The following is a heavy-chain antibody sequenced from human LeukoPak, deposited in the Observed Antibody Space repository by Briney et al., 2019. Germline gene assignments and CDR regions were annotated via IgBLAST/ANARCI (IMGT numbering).Heavy chain of an antibody. D-gene: IGHD2-2*03. CDR3: AKDGGYCSSTSCHDYYYMDV. CDR2: IRYDGSNK. V-gene: IGHV3-30*02. CDR1: GFTFSSYG. Sequence: GGSLRLSCAASGFTFSSYGMHWVRQAPGKGLEWVAFIRYDGSNKYYADSVKGRFTISRDNSKNTLYLQMNSLRAEDTAVYYCAKDGGYCSSTSCHDYYYMDVWGKGTTVTVSS. J-gene: IGHJ6*03.